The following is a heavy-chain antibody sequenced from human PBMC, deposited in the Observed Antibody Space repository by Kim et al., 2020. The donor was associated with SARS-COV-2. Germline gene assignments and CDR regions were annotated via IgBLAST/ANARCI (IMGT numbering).Heavy chain of an antibody. Sequence: SETLSLTCSVSGAYISNYYWSWIRQPPGKGLEWIAYIYYNGNTNHNPSLTSRVTISVDTSRTQFSLKLSSVTAADTAVYYCARSRGGYNFDYWGQGTLVT. CDR1: GAYISNYY. CDR2: IYYNGNT. CDR3: ARSRGGYNFDY. V-gene: IGHV4-59*01. J-gene: IGHJ4*02. D-gene: IGHD5-12*01.